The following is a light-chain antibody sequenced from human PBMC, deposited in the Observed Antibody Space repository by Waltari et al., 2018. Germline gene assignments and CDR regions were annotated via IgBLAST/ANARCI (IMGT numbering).Light chain of an antibody. J-gene: IGKJ3*01. V-gene: IGKV1-12*01. Sequence: DVRMTQSPSYLSAFVGQRVTINCRASLDIGSWLAWYQQKPGKAPKLLVYLASTLQSGVPVRFSGSGSGTDFTLTIDNLQPDDFATYFCQQTHTLPFTFGPGTTV. CDR2: LAS. CDR1: LDIGSW. CDR3: QQTHTLPFT.